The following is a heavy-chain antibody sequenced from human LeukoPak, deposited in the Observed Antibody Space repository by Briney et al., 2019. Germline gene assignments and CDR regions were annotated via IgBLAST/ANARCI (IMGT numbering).Heavy chain of an antibody. J-gene: IGHJ4*02. CDR3: ARGRYQRAPYLADYFDY. Sequence: PGGSLRPSCAASGFTFSSYAMHWVRQAPGKGLEWVAVISYDGSNKYYADSVKGRFTISRDNSKNTLYLQMNSLRAEDTAVYYCARGRYQRAPYLADYFDYWDQGTLVTVSS. D-gene: IGHD2-2*01. CDR2: ISYDGSNK. CDR1: GFTFSSYA. V-gene: IGHV3-30*04.